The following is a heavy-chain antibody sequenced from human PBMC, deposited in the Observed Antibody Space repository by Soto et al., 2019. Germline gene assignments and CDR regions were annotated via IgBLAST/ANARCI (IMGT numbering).Heavy chain of an antibody. V-gene: IGHV1-69*02. CDR2: IIPILGIA. J-gene: IGHJ4*02. CDR1: GGTFSSYT. CDR3: AIDYYDSSGKDY. D-gene: IGHD3-22*01. Sequence: QVQLVQSGAEVKKPGSSVKVSCKASGGTFSSYTISWVRQAPGQGLEWMGRIIPILGIANYAQKFQGRVTITADKSTSTDYMELSSLRSEDTAVYYCAIDYYDSSGKDYWGQGTLVTVSS.